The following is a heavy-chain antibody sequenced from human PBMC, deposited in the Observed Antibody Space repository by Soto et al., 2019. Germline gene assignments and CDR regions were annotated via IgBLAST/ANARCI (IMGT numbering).Heavy chain of an antibody. CDR2: ISASGSST. CDR1: GFTFSTYA. J-gene: IGHJ4*02. D-gene: IGHD3-10*01. Sequence: EVQLLESGGGLVQPGGSLRLSCAASGFTFSTYAMSWVRQAPGKGLEWVSAISASGSSTYYADSVKGRFTISRDNSKNTLYLQMSSLRAEDTAVHYCARVGYGSGSYDYWGQGTLVTVSS. V-gene: IGHV3-23*01. CDR3: ARVGYGSGSYDY.